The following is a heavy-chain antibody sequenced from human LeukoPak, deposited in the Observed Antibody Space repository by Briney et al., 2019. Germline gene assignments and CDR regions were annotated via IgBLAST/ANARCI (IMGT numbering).Heavy chain of an antibody. Sequence: SETLSLTCAVYGGSFSGYYWSWIRQPPGKGLEWIGEINHSGSTNYNPSLKSRVTISVDTSKNQFSLKLSSVTAADTAVYYRARSKAAGTADYWGQGTLVTVSS. J-gene: IGHJ4*02. CDR2: INHSGST. D-gene: IGHD6-13*01. CDR3: ARSKAAGTADY. CDR1: GGSFSGYY. V-gene: IGHV4-34*01.